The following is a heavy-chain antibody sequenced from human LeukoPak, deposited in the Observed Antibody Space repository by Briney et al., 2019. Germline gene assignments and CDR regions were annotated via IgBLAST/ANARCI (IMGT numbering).Heavy chain of an antibody. CDR1: GASISSYF. Sequence: KPSETLSLTCTVSGASISSYFWTWIRQSPGKGLEWIGYIYYSGSTNYNPSLKSRVTISVDTSKNQFSLKLNSVTAADTAVYYCARYDYGSGHPGSWLDPWGQGTLVTVSS. CDR3: ARYDYGSGHPGSWLDP. CDR2: IYYSGST. D-gene: IGHD3-10*01. J-gene: IGHJ5*02. V-gene: IGHV4-59*08.